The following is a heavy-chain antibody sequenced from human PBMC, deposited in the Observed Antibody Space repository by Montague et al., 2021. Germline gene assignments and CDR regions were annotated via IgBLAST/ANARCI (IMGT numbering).Heavy chain of an antibody. CDR3: VRRDNMGGAFLDH. V-gene: IGHV4-4*08. Sequence: SETLSLTCNVSGEPMRDYYWSWIRQSPGKGLEWIGYIFGTGDTTYNPSLSRRVTISIDTSKNQFFLELTSVTAADTAVYYRVRRDNMGGAFLDHWGQGRPVTVSS. CDR2: IFGTGDT. CDR1: GEPMRDYY. D-gene: IGHD2-21*01. J-gene: IGHJ4*02.